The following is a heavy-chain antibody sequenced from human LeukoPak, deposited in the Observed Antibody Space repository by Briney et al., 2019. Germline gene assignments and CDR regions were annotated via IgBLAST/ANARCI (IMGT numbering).Heavy chain of an antibody. CDR2: ISYDGSNK. J-gene: IGHJ4*02. CDR3: ASGYSSGWQFDY. Sequence: PGGSLRLSCAASGFTFSSYGTHWVRQAPGKGLEWVAVISYDGSNKYYADSVKGRFTISRDNSKNTLYLQMNSLRAEDTAVYYCASGYSSGWQFDYWGQGTLVTVSS. D-gene: IGHD6-19*01. CDR1: GFTFSSYG. V-gene: IGHV3-30*03.